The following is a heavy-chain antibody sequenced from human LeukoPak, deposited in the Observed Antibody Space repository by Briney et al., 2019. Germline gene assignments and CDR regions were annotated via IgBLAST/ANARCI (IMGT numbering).Heavy chain of an antibody. Sequence: TSVKVSCKASGFTSTSSAMQWVRQARGQRLEWIGWIVVGSGNTSYAQKFQERVTITRDMSTSTAYMELSSLRSEDTAVYYCAAHGRYYGHLPDYWGQGTLVTVSS. V-gene: IGHV1-58*02. CDR1: GFTSTSSA. J-gene: IGHJ4*02. CDR2: IVVGSGNT. D-gene: IGHD4-17*01. CDR3: AAHGRYYGHLPDY.